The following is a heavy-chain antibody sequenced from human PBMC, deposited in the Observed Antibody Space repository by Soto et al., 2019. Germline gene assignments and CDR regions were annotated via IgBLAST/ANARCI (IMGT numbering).Heavy chain of an antibody. V-gene: IGHV3-23*01. J-gene: IGHJ4*02. CDR2: ITGGGDNT. CDR3: TQDGGSRDWLTVN. D-gene: IGHD3-9*01. Sequence: EVQLLESGGDLVQPGGSLRLSCAASGFTFTSYAMSWIRQAPGKGLEWVSAITGGGDNTYYADSVKGRFTISRDNSKNTLYLQMNSPRAADTAFYYCTQDGGSRDWLTVNWGQGTLVTVSS. CDR1: GFTFTSYA.